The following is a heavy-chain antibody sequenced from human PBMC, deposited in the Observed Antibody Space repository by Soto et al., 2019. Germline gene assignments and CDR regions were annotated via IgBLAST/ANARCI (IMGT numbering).Heavy chain of an antibody. Sequence: PSQTLSLTCAISGDSVSSNSAAWNWIRQSPSRGLEWLGRTYYRSKWYNDYAVSVKSRITINPDTSKNQFSPQLNSVTPEDTAVYYCARGGDNCSSTSCYLRFYYYYYMDVWGKGTTVTVSS. CDR1: GDSVSSNSAA. V-gene: IGHV6-1*01. CDR3: ARGGDNCSSTSCYLRFYYYYYMDV. J-gene: IGHJ6*03. D-gene: IGHD2-2*01. CDR2: TYYRSKWYN.